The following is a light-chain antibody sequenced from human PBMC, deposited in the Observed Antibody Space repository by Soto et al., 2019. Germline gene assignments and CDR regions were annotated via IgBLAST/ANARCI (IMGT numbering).Light chain of an antibody. J-gene: IGLJ1*01. CDR3: SSYTSSSTRV. CDR2: DVS. V-gene: IGLV2-14*01. CDR1: SSDVGGYNY. Sequence: QSALTQPASVSGSPGQSITISCTGTSSDVGGYNYVSWYQQHPGKAPKLMIYDVSNRPSGVSNRFSGSKSGNTASLSISGLKGEDEADYYCSSYTSSSTRVFGTGTKVTVL.